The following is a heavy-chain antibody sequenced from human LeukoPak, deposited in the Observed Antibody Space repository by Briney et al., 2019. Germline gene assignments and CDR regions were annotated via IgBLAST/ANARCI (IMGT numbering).Heavy chain of an antibody. Sequence: GGSLRLSCAASGFTFSTYGMHWVRQAPGKGLEWVAFIRSDGINKYYADSVKGRFTISRDNSKNTLYLQMNSLRAEDTAVYYCAKGPKRYNILTGYFVIETAFDIWGQGTMVTVSS. CDR2: IRSDGINK. CDR1: GFTFSTYG. V-gene: IGHV3-30*02. J-gene: IGHJ3*02. D-gene: IGHD3-9*01. CDR3: AKGPKRYNILTGYFVIETAFDI.